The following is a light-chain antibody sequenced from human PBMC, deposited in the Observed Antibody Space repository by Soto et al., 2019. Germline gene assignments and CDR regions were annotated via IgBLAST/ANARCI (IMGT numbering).Light chain of an antibody. J-gene: IGLJ1*01. V-gene: IGLV1-47*01. CDR3: AAWDDSLKV. CDR2: RNN. CDR1: SSNIGSNY. Sequence: QSVLTQPPSASGTPGQRVTISCSGSSSNIGSNYVYWYQQLPGTAPKLLIYRNNQRPSGVPDRFSGSKSGTSASLAISGLRSEDEADYHCAAWDDSLKVFGTGTKLTVL.